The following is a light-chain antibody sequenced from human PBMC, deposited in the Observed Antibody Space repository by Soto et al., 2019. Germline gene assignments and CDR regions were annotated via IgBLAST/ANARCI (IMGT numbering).Light chain of an antibody. CDR2: EVS. Sequence: QSVLTQPASVSGSPGQSITISCTGSSSDVGGYNYVSWYQQHPGKAPKLMIYEVSNRPSGVSNRFSGFKSGNTASLTISGLQVEDEADYYCSSYTTSSTRVFGTGTKVTVL. CDR3: SSYTTSSTRV. V-gene: IGLV2-14*01. CDR1: SSDVGGYNY. J-gene: IGLJ1*01.